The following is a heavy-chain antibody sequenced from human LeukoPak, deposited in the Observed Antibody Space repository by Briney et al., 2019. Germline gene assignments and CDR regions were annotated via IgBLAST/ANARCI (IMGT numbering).Heavy chain of an antibody. CDR2: INPNNGGT. CDR1: GYTFTDHY. D-gene: IGHD2-2*02. V-gene: IGHV1-2*04. Sequence: GASVKVSCKASGYTFTDHYIHWVRQAPGQGLEWVGWINPNNGGTNYAQKFRGWITMTSDTSISTVYLEMRSLRSDDAAVFYCVRDCSSTNCYSPFDYWGQGTLVTVAS. CDR3: VRDCSSTNCYSPFDY. J-gene: IGHJ4*02.